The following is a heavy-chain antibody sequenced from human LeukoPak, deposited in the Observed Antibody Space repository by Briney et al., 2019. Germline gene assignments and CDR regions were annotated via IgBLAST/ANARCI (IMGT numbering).Heavy chain of an antibody. CDR2: ISYRGRT. Sequence: SETLSLTCTVSGVSISNSGGFYWSWIRQHPGDGLEWIGFISYRGRTYYNPSLKSRVSMSVDTSRSQFSLRLTSVTDEDTAVYYCARISQSSGGFYYWGQGTLVTVSS. CDR1: GVSISNSGGFY. V-gene: IGHV4-31*02. D-gene: IGHD2-15*01. CDR3: ARISQSSGGFYY. J-gene: IGHJ4*02.